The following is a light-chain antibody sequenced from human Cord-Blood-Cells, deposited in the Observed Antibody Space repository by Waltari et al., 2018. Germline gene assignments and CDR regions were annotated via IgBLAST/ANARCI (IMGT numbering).Light chain of an antibody. CDR1: QSVSSN. V-gene: IGKV3-15*01. CDR3: QQYNNWFT. CDR2: GAS. J-gene: IGKJ3*01. Sequence: EIVMTQSPATLSVSPGERATLSCRASQSVSSNLAWYQQKPDQAPRLLIYGASTRATGIPARFSGSGSGTEFTLTISSLQSEDFAVYYCQQYNNWFTFGPGTKVAIK.